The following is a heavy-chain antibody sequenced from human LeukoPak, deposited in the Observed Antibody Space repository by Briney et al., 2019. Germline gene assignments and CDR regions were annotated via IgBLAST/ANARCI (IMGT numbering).Heavy chain of an antibody. CDR3: ARDNPGDCSSTSCYSYYYYGMDV. CDR1: GFTFSSYE. V-gene: IGHV3-48*03. CDR2: ISSSGSTI. D-gene: IGHD2-2*01. Sequence: GGSLRLSCAASGFTFSSYEMNWVRQAPGKGLEWVSYISSSGSTIYYADSAKGRFTISRDNAKNSLYLQMSSLRAEDTAVYYCARDNPGDCSSTSCYSYYYYGMDVWGQGTTVTVSS. J-gene: IGHJ6*02.